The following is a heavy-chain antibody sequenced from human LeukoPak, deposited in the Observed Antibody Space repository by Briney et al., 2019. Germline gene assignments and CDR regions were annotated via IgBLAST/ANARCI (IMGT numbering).Heavy chain of an antibody. CDR1: GGTFSSYA. CDR3: ASGARDIVVVPAAIFLGYYYGMDV. V-gene: IGHV1-69*13. J-gene: IGHJ6*02. CDR2: IIPIFGTA. D-gene: IGHD2-2*01. Sequence: ASVKVSCTASGGTFSSYAISWVRQAPGQGLEWMGGIIPIFGTANYAQKFQGRVTITADESTSTAYMELSSLRSEDTAVYYCASGARDIVVVPAAIFLGYYYGMDVWGQGTTVTVSS.